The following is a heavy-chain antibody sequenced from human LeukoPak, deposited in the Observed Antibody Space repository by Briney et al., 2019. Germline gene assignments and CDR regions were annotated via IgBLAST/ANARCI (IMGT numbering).Heavy chain of an antibody. CDR2: INPSGGST. D-gene: IGHD3-16*02. CDR3: ARDRQPRAPDMITFGGVIASPDY. CDR1: GYTFTGYY. Sequence: ASVKVSCKASGYTFTGYYMHWVRQAPGQGLEWMGWINPSGGSTSYAQKFQGRVTMTRDMSTSTVYMELSSLRSEDTAVYYCARDRQPRAPDMITFGGVIASPDYWGQGTLVTVSS. V-gene: IGHV1-46*01. J-gene: IGHJ4*02.